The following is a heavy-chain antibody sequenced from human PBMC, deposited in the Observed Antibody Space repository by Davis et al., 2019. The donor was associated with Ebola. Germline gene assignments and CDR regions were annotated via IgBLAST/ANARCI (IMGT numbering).Heavy chain of an antibody. CDR1: GFTFSSYG. CDR2: IRSKANSYAT. CDR3: TQSYDSSGYRDYYYYGMDV. D-gene: IGHD3-22*01. V-gene: IGHV3-73*01. J-gene: IGHJ6*02. Sequence: GESLKISCAASGFTFSSYGMHWVRQASGKGLEWVGRIRSKANSYATAYAASVKGRFTISRDDSKNTAYLQMNSLKTEDTAVYYCTQSYDSSGYRDYYYYGMDVWGQGTTVTVSS.